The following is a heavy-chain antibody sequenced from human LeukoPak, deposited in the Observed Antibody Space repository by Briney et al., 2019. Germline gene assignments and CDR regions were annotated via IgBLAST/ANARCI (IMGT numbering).Heavy chain of an antibody. D-gene: IGHD1-26*01. Sequence: GGSLRLSCAASGFTLSDYYMSWIRQAPGKGLEWVSYISGSGTYTNYADSVKGRFTISRDNAKNSQYLQVSSLRAEDTAVYYCARWRDGGRYFDYWGQGTLVTVSS. J-gene: IGHJ4*02. CDR3: ARWRDGGRYFDY. CDR1: GFTLSDYY. CDR2: ISGSGTYT. V-gene: IGHV3-11*06.